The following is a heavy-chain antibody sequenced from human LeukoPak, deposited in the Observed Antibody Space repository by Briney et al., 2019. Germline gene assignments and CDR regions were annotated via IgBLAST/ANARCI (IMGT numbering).Heavy chain of an antibody. CDR2: ISTSGST. D-gene: IGHD3-22*01. Sequence: SETLSLTCTVSGGSLSSYYWSWLRQPPGKGLEWIGRISTSGSTNYNPSLKSRVTISVESSKNQFSLKLSSVTAAETAVYYCARLRGAYYYDSSGYYEYYFDYWGQGTWSPSPQ. CDR3: ARLRGAYYYDSSGYYEYYFDY. V-gene: IGHV4-4*07. J-gene: IGHJ4*02. CDR1: GGSLSSYY.